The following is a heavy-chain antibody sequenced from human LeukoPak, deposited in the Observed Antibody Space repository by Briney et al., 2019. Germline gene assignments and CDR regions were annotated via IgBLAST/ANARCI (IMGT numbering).Heavy chain of an antibody. CDR1: GFTFSSYW. CDR3: AREGYSSGWYYFDY. J-gene: IGHJ4*02. V-gene: IGHV3-74*01. CDR2: INSDGSST. D-gene: IGHD6-19*01. Sequence: PGGSLRLSCAASGFTFSSYWMHWVRQAPGKGLVWVSRINSDGSSTIYADSVKGRFTISRDNAKNTLYLQMSSLRAEDTAVYYCAREGYSSGWYYFDYWGQGTLVTVSS.